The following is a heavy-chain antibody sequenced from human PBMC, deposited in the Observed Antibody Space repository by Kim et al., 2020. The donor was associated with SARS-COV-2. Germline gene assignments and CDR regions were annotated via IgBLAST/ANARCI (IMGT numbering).Heavy chain of an antibody. CDR1: GFTFSSYA. CDR2: ISGSGGST. D-gene: IGHD6-13*01. CDR3: AKDQLPSIAAAGDFDY. Sequence: GGSLRLSCAASGFTFSSYAMSWVRQAPGKGLEWVSAISGSGGSTYYADSVKGRVTISRDNSKNTLYLQMNSLRAEDTAVYYCAKDQLPSIAAAGDFDYWGQGTLVTVSS. V-gene: IGHV3-23*01. J-gene: IGHJ4*02.